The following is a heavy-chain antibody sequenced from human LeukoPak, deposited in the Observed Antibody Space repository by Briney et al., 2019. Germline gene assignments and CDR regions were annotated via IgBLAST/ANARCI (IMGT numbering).Heavy chain of an antibody. D-gene: IGHD5-12*01. CDR2: IYYSGST. J-gene: IGHJ4*02. Sequence: SETLSLTCTVSGGSISSGDYYWSWIRQPPGKGLEWIGYIYYSGSTYYNPSLKSRVTISVDTSKNQFSLKLSSVTAADTAVYYCARQGGSVLHYSDYWGQGTLVTVSS. CDR3: ARQGGSVLHYSDY. CDR1: GGSISSGDYY. V-gene: IGHV4-30-4*01.